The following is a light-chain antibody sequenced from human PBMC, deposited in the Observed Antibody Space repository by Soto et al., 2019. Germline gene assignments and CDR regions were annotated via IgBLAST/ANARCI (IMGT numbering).Light chain of an antibody. CDR1: SNDIGGYNY. V-gene: IGLV2-14*01. J-gene: IGLJ1*01. CDR3: SSYTTSSTYV. Sequence: QSVLTQPASVSGSPGQSITISCTGTSNDIGGYNYVSWYQQHLGKAPKLMIYEVSNRPSGISNRFSASKPGNAASLTISGLQAEDEADYYCSSYTTSSTYVFGTGTKVTVL. CDR2: EVS.